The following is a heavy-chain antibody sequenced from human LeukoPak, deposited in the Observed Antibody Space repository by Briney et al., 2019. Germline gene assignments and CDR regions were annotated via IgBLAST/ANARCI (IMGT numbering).Heavy chain of an antibody. CDR2: INPNSGGT. D-gene: IGHD6-19*01. CDR3: ARGPSSGWFLSQFDY. CDR1: GYTFTGYY. J-gene: IGHJ4*02. Sequence: ASVKVSCKASGYTFTGYYMHWVRQAPGQGLEWMGWINPNSGGTDYAQRFQGRVTMTRDTSISTAYMELSRLRSEDTAVYYCARGPSSGWFLSQFDYWGQGTLVTVSS. V-gene: IGHV1-2*02.